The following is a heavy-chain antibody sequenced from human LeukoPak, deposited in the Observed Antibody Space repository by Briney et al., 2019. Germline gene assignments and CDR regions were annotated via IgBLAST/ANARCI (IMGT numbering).Heavy chain of an antibody. CDR3: ARLSSGSHPNFDY. CDR2: IYYSGST. D-gene: IGHD3-22*01. Sequence: PSETLSPTCTVSGGSISSSSYYWGWIRQPPGTGLEWIGSIYYSGSTYYNPSLKSRVTISVDTSKNQFSLKLRSVTAADTAVYYCARLSSGSHPNFDYWGQGTLVTVSS. V-gene: IGHV4-39*01. J-gene: IGHJ4*02. CDR1: GGSISSSSYY.